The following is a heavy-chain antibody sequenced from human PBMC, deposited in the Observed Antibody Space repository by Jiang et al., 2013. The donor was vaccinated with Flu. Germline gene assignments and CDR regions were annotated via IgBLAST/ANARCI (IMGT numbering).Heavy chain of an antibody. V-gene: IGHV4-59*01. CDR2: IYYSGST. CDR1: GGSISSYY. D-gene: IGHD2-21*02. CDR3: ARGPYCGGDCYINWFDP. J-gene: IGHJ5*02. Sequence: PGLVKPSETLSLTCTVSGGSISSYYWSWIRQPPGKGLEWIGYIYYSGSTNYNPSLKSRVTISVDTSKNQFSLKLSSVTAADTAVYYCARGPYCGGDCYINWFDPWGQGTLVTVSS.